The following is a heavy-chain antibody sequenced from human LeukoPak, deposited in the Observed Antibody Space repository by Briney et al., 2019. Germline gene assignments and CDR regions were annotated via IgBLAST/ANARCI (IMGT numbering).Heavy chain of an antibody. V-gene: IGHV4-61*02. D-gene: IGHD6-13*01. Sequence: SETLSLTCTVSGGSISSSSYYWGWIRQPPGKGLEWIGRIYTSGSTNYNPSLKSRVTMSVDTSKNQFSLKLSSVTAADTAVYYCARDAEPPAAAAGPFDYWGQGTLVTVSS. CDR1: GGSISSSSYY. CDR2: IYTSGST. J-gene: IGHJ4*02. CDR3: ARDAEPPAAAAGPFDY.